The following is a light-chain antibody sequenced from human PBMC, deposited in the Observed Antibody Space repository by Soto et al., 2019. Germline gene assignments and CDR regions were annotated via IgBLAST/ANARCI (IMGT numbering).Light chain of an antibody. CDR3: QQANSLPWT. CDR2: AAS. Sequence: DIRMTQSPSSVSASVGDRVTITCRASQDITTWLAWYRQKLGKAPELLIYAASNLQSGVPSRFSGSGSGTDFTLTISSLQPEDFATYYCQQANSLPWTFGQGTRVEI. J-gene: IGKJ1*01. CDR1: QDITTW. V-gene: IGKV1-12*01.